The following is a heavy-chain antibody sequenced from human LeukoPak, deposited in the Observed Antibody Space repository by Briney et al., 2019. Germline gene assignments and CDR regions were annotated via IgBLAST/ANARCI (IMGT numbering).Heavy chain of an antibody. CDR2: INHSGST. D-gene: IGHD4-17*01. J-gene: IGHJ6*02. V-gene: IGHV4-34*01. Sequence: PSGTLSLTCAVYGGSFSGYYWSWIRQPPGKGLEWIGEINHSGSTNYNPSLKSRVTISVDTSKNQFSLKLSSVTAADTAVYYCARGLRTTVTTLGDPNYGMDVWGQGTTVTVSS. CDR1: GGSFSGYY. CDR3: ARGLRTTVTTLGDPNYGMDV.